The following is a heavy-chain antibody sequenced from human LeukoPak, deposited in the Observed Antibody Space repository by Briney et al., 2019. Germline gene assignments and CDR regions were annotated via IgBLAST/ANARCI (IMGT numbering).Heavy chain of an antibody. D-gene: IGHD2-8*01. CDR2: INIDGSII. CDR3: GRELRDYWYFDL. J-gene: IGHJ2*01. V-gene: IGHV3-74*01. Sequence: PGGSLRHSCSASGFAFSSYWMHWVRQVPGKGLVWVSRINIDGSIITYADSVKGRFTISRDNAKDTLYVQMSSLRAEDTAAYYCGRELRDYWYFDLWGRGTLVTVSS. CDR1: GFAFSSYW.